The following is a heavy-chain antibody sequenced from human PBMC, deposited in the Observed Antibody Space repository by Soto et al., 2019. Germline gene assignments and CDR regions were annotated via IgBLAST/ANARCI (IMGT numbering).Heavy chain of an antibody. J-gene: IGHJ4*02. Sequence: EVQLLESGAGLVQPGGSLRLSCAASGFTFSSYAMSWVRQAPGKGLEWVSGISTSGDSTYYADSVEGRFTISRDNSKEPLYLQMNSLRAGDTAVYYCAINSRYCSSTSCYADWGQGTLVTVSS. D-gene: IGHD2-2*01. CDR3: AINSRYCSSTSCYAD. V-gene: IGHV3-23*01. CDR1: GFTFSSYA. CDR2: ISTSGDST.